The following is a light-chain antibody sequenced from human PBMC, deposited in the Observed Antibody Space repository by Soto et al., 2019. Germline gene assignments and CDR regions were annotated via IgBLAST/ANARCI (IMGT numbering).Light chain of an antibody. J-gene: IGKJ4*01. CDR1: QTFRNNY. Sequence: EFVLTQSPGTLSLSPGERATLSCRASQTFRNNYLAWYQQKPGQAPRLLIYDASSRATGIPARFSCGGSGIDFTLTISRLEPEDFVVYYCQQFSSYPLTFGPGTKVDIX. V-gene: IGKV3-20*01. CDR2: DAS. CDR3: QQFSSYPLT.